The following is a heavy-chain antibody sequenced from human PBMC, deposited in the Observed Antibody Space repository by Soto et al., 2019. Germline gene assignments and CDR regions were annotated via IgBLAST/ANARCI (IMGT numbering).Heavy chain of an antibody. Sequence: ASVKVSCKASGYTFTSYGISWVRQAPGQGLEWMGWISAYNGNTNYAQKLQGRVTMTTDTSTSTAYMELRSLRSDDTAVYYCARDGVDTATGYYYGMDVWGQGTTVTVPS. CDR2: ISAYNGNT. CDR3: ARDGVDTATGYYYGMDV. CDR1: GYTFTSYG. V-gene: IGHV1-18*01. J-gene: IGHJ6*02. D-gene: IGHD5-18*01.